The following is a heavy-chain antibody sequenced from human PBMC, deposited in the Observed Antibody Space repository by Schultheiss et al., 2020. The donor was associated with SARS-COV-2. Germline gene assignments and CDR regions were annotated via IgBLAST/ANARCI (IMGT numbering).Heavy chain of an antibody. Sequence: SETLSLTCTVSGGSVSSGSYYWSWIRQPPGKGLEWIGEIYHSGSTNYNPSRKSRVTISGDKSKNQFSLKLSSVTAADTAVYYCARLAAAEVNYYYYGMDVWGQGTTVTVSS. V-gene: IGHV4-39*07. CDR2: IYHSGST. D-gene: IGHD6-13*01. CDR1: GGSVSSGSYY. CDR3: ARLAAAEVNYYYYGMDV. J-gene: IGHJ6*02.